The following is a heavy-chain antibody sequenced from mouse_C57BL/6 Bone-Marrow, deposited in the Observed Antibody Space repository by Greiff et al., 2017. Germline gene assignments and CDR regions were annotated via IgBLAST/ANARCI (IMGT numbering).Heavy chain of an antibody. D-gene: IGHD2-1*01. J-gene: IGHJ3*01. CDR1: GFNINDYY. Sequence: VQLQQSGAELVRPGASVKLSCTASGFNINDYYMHWVKQRPEQGLEWIGRIDPEDGNTEYAPKFQGKATMTADTSSNTAYLQRSSLTSEDTAVYYWTTGGNVVAYWGQGTLVTVSA. CDR2: IDPEDGNT. V-gene: IGHV14-1*01. CDR3: TTGGNVVAY.